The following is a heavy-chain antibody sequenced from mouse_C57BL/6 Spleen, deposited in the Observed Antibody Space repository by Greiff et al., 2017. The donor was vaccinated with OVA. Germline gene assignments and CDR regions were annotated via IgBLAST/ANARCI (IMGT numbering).Heavy chain of an antibody. Sequence: EVQLVESGGGLVKPGGSLKLSCAASGFTFSDYGMHWVRQAPEKGLEWVAYISSGSSTIYYADTVKGRFTISRDNAKNTLFLQMTSLRSEDTAMYYCARRDYYGSRAWFAYWGQGTLVTVSA. J-gene: IGHJ3*01. CDR1: GFTFSDYG. D-gene: IGHD1-1*01. V-gene: IGHV5-17*01. CDR3: ARRDYYGSRAWFAY. CDR2: ISSGSSTI.